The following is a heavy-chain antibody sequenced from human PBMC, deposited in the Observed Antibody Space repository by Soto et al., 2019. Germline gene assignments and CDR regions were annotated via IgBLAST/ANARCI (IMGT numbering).Heavy chain of an antibody. J-gene: IGHJ6*02. V-gene: IGHV3-21*01. CDR2: ISSSSSYI. Sequence: EVQLVESGAGLVQPGGSLRLSCAASGFTFSSYSMNWVRQAPGKGLVWVSSISSSSSYIYYADSVKGRFTISRDNAKNSLYLQMNSLRAEDTAVYYCARAGITGTHYYGMDVWGQGTTVTVSS. CDR3: ARAGITGTHYYGMDV. D-gene: IGHD1-7*01. CDR1: GFTFSSYS.